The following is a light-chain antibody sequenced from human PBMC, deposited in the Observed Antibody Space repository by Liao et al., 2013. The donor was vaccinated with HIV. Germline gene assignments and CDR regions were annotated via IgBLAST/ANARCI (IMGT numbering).Light chain of an antibody. Sequence: SYELTQPPSVSVAPGKTATISCEGNNIGGKSVHWYQQKPGQAPVLVIYYDSDRPSGIPERFSGSSSGTTVTLTLSGVQAEDEADFYCQSVDNRGAVIFGGGTKLTVL. CDR3: QSVDNRGAVI. CDR2: YDS. J-gene: IGLJ2*01. CDR1: NIGGKS. V-gene: IGLV3-21*01.